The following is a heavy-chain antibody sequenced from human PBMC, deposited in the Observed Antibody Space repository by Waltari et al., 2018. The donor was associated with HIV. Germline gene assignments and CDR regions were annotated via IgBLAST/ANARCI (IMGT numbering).Heavy chain of an antibody. CDR3: ARVPVFSSGVFEY. Sequence: QVQLQESGPGLVKPSETLSLTCTVSAGSISSYYWRWIRQPPEKGLEWIGYIYSTGSANHNTSLKTQVNMSVDTSKNQFTLNLTTVTAADTAVYSCARVPVFSSGVFEYWGQGTLVTVSS. CDR1: AGSISSYY. CDR2: IYSTGSA. J-gene: IGHJ4*02. D-gene: IGHD3-22*01. V-gene: IGHV4-59*13.